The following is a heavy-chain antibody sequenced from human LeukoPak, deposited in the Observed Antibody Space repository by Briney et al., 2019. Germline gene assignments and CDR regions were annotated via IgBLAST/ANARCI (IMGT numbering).Heavy chain of an antibody. CDR2: IFYSGNT. Sequence: PSQTLSLTCTVSGASLSSVYYSLHWIRQRPGKGLEWIGCIFYSGNTYYNPSLKSRSTLSVDTSHNHFSLKLSSVTAADTAVYYCARAKYRGSYYFVRVDAFDIWGQGTMVTVSS. J-gene: IGHJ3*02. CDR3: ARAKYRGSYYFVRVDAFDI. V-gene: IGHV4-31*03. D-gene: IGHD1-26*01. CDR1: GASLSSVYYS.